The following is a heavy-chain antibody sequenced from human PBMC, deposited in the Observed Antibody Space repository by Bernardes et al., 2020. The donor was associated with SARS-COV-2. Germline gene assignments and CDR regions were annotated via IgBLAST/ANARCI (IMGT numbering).Heavy chain of an antibody. CDR3: ARHLGATKFDY. V-gene: IGHV4-59*08. D-gene: IGHD1-26*01. Sequence: SETLSLTCTVSGGSIFSYYWSRIRQPPGKRLEWIGYIYYSGSTNYNPSLKSRVTMSVDTSKNQFSLKLSSVSAADTAMYYCARHLGATKFDYWGQGALVTVSS. CDR1: GGSIFSYY. CDR2: IYYSGST. J-gene: IGHJ4*02.